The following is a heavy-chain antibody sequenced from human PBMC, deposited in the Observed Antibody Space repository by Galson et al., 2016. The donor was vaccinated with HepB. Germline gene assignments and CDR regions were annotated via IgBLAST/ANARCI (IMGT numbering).Heavy chain of an antibody. J-gene: IGHJ6*04. V-gene: IGHV3-13*01. D-gene: IGHD2-15*01. CDR3: ARGKFDCSGGTCHYYGMDF. CDR1: GLTFSRCD. Sequence: SLRLSCAASGLTFSRCDMHWVRQATGKGLEWVSAIGTAGDTYYPGSVRGRFTISRENSKNSLYLQMNSLTAGDTAVYYCARGKFDCSGGTCHYYGMDFWGKGTTVTVSS. CDR2: IGTAGDT.